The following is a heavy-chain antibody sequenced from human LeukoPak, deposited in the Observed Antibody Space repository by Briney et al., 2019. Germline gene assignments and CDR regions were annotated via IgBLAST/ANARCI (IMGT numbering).Heavy chain of an antibody. CDR1: GGSISCSSYY. CDR3: ALNGGVTDAMDPWATAGIFDY. CDR2: IYYSGST. J-gene: IGHJ4*02. V-gene: IGHV4-61*05. D-gene: IGHD6-13*01. Sequence: RSETLSLTCPVSGGSISCSSYYWGWIRQPPGKGLAWIGYIYYSGSTNYNPSLKSRVTISVDTSKNQFSLKLSSVTAADTAVYYCALNGGVTDAMDPWATAGIFDYWGQGTLVTVSS.